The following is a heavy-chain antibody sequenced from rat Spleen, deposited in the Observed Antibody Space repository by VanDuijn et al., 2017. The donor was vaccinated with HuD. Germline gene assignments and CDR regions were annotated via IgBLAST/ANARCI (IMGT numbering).Heavy chain of an antibody. V-gene: IGHV5-25*01. Sequence: EVQLVESGGGLVQPGRSLKLSCADSGFTFINYDMAWVRQAPTKGLEWVASISPSGGSTYYRDSVKGRFTVSRDNATSTLHLKMDSLRSEDTATYYCARHPDYSNYLDYWGQGVMVTVSS. CDR3: ARHPDYSNYLDY. CDR1: GFTFINYD. CDR2: ISPSGGST. D-gene: IGHD1-1*01. J-gene: IGHJ2*01.